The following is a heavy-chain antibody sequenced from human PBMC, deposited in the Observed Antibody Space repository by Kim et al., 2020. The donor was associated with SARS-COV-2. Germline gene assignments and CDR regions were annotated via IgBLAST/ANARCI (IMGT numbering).Heavy chain of an antibody. J-gene: IGHJ4*02. V-gene: IGHV4-30-4*01. D-gene: IGHD3-9*01. Sequence: SETLSLTCTVSGGSISSGDYYWSWIRQPPGKGLEWIGYIYYSGSTYYNPSLKSRVTISVDTSKNQFSLKLSSVTAADTAVYYCARGPYYDILTGFKQYDYWGQGTLVTVSS. CDR3: ARGPYYDILTGFKQYDY. CDR1: GGSISSGDYY. CDR2: IYYSGST.